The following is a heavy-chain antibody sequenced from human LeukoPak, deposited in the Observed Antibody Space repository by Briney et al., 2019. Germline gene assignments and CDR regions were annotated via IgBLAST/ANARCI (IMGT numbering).Heavy chain of an antibody. J-gene: IGHJ4*02. CDR2: IYYGGST. CDR1: GGSISSGGYY. V-gene: IGHV4-31*03. D-gene: IGHD3-9*01. CDR3: ASTDILTGYYGY. Sequence: PSETLSLTCTVSGGSISSGGYYWSWIRQHPGKGLEWIGYIYYGGSTYYNPSLKSRVTISVDTSKNQFSLKLSSVTAADTAVYYCASTDILTGYYGYWGQGTLVTVSS.